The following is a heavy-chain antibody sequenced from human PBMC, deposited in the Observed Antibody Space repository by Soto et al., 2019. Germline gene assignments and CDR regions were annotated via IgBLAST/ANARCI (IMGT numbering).Heavy chain of an antibody. CDR3: AKDLEQQLVYNWFDP. CDR2: ISGSGGST. D-gene: IGHD6-13*01. CDR1: GFTFSIYA. V-gene: IGHV3-23*01. Sequence: SLRLSCAASGFTFSIYAMSWVRQAPGKGLEWVSAISGSGGSTYYADSVKGRFTISRDNSKNTLYLQMNSLRAEDTAVYYCAKDLEQQLVYNWFDPWGQGTLVTVSS. J-gene: IGHJ5*02.